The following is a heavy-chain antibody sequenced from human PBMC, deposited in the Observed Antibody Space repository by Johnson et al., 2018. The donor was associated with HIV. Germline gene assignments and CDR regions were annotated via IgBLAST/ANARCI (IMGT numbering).Heavy chain of an antibody. V-gene: IGHV3-7*03. Sequence: VQLVESGGGLVQPGGSLRLSCAASGFTFNVYWMSWVRQAPGKGLEWVANIKQDGSEKYYVNSVKGRFTISRDNAKNSLYLQMNSLRAEDTAVYFCARDLSSGWPNSAFDIWGQGTMVTVSS. J-gene: IGHJ3*02. CDR2: IKQDGSEK. CDR3: ARDLSSGWPNSAFDI. CDR1: GFTFNVYW. D-gene: IGHD6-19*01.